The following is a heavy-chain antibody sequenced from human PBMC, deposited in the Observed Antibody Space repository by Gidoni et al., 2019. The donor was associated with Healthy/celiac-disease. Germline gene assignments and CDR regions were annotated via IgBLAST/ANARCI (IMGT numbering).Heavy chain of an antibody. V-gene: IGHV3-23*01. CDR3: AKGIYDYYYYYGMDV. CDR2: ISGSGGRT. CDR1: GFTFSSYA. D-gene: IGHD3-22*01. Sequence: EVQLLESGGGLVQPGGSLRPSCAASGFTFSSYAMSWVRQAPGKGLGWVSAISGSGGRTYYADSVKGRFTISRDNSKNTLYLQMNSLRAEDTAVYYCAKGIYDYYYYYGMDVWGQGTTVTVSS. J-gene: IGHJ6*02.